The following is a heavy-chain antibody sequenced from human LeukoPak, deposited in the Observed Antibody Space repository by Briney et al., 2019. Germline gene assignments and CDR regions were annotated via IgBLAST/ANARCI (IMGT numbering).Heavy chain of an antibody. CDR3: ARGDYYGSPKVVAA. V-gene: IGHV1-2*02. J-gene: IGHJ5*02. CDR1: GYTFTDYY. CDR2: INPNSGDT. Sequence: ASVKVSCTASGYTFTDYYINRVRQAPGQGLEWIGWINPNSGDTNYAQKFQDRVTVTRDTSISTAYIELNFLRSDDTAVFYCARGDYYGSPKVVAAWGQGTLVTVSS. D-gene: IGHD3-10*01.